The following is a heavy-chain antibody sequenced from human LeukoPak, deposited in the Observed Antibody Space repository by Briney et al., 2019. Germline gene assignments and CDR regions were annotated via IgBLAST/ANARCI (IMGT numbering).Heavy chain of an antibody. Sequence: PSETLSLTCNVSGNSMNKYQWSWIRQPPAKGLEWIGNIYTSGITNYNPSLKVRVTISVDTSKRQLSLELRSVTAADTAVYYCARGVHMDVWGKGTTVTVAS. CDR3: ARGVHMDV. CDR2: IYTSGIT. J-gene: IGHJ6*03. V-gene: IGHV4-4*09. CDR1: GNSMNKYQ.